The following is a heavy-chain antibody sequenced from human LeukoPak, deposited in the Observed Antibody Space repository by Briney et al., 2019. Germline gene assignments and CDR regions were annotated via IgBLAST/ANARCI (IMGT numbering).Heavy chain of an antibody. J-gene: IGHJ4*02. CDR1: GFTFDDYG. CDR3: AKEESGVPAAN. V-gene: IGHV3-23*01. CDR2: ISGSGGNT. D-gene: IGHD2-2*01. Sequence: GGSLRLSCAASGFTFDDYGMSWVRQAPGKGPEWVSAISGSGGNTYYADSVKGRFTISRDNSKNTLYLQMNSLRAEDTAIYYCAKEESGVPAANWGQGTLVIVSS.